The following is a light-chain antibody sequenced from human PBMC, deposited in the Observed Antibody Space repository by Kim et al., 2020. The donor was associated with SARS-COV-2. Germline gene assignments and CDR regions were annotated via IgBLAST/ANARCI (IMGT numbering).Light chain of an antibody. J-gene: IGLJ3*02. V-gene: IGLV1-40*01. CDR2: GNS. CDR3: QSYDSSLSGSKV. Sequence: VNMTGTGRSANRGAGYEVHWYQQSTGTAPKLLIYGNSNRPSGVPDRFAGSKSGTSASLAITGLQAEDEADYYCQSYDSSLSGSKVFGGGTQLTVL. CDR1: SANRGAGYE.